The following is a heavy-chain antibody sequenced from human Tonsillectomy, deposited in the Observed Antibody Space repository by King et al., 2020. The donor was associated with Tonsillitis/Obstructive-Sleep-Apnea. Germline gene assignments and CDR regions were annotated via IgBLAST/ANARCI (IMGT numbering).Heavy chain of an antibody. V-gene: IGHV3-21*01. J-gene: IGHJ3*02. CDR3: ARDGDHYGSGVLGDSFDI. D-gene: IGHD3-10*01. CDR1: GFTFSSYS. Sequence: VQLVESGGGLVKPGGSLRLSCAASGFTFSSYSMNWVRQAPGKGLEWVSSISRTSTYIYYADSLKGRFTISRDNAKNSLYLQMNSLRAEDTAIYYCARDGDHYGSGVLGDSFDIGREGTRLTVS. CDR2: ISRTSTYI.